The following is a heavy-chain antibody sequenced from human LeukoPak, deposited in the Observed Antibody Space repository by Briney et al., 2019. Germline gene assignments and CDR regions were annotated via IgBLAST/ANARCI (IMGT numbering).Heavy chain of an antibody. D-gene: IGHD1-14*01. CDR3: ARGHRLPDRY. V-gene: IGHV4-34*01. Sequence: SETLSLTCAVYGGSFSGYYWSWIRQPPGKGLEWIGEINHSGSTNYNPSLKSRVTISVDTSKNQFSLKLSSVTAADTAVYYCARGHRLPDRYWGQGTLVTVSS. J-gene: IGHJ4*02. CDR2: INHSGST. CDR1: GGSFSGYY.